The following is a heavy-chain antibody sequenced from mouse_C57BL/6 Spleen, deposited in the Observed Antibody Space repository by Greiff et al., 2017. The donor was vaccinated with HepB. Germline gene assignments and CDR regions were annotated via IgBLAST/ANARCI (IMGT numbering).Heavy chain of an antibody. J-gene: IGHJ3*01. D-gene: IGHD2-2*01. CDR1: GYTFIRYW. V-gene: IGHV1-64*01. CDR2: IHPNSGST. CDR3: TGSRYVYEEVAY. Sequence: QVQLQQPGAELVTPGASVKLSCKASGYTFIRYWMHWVKQRPGPGLEWIGMIHPNSGSTNYNEKFKSKATLTVDKSSSTAYMQLSSLASEASVVYCWTGSRYVYEEVAYVGQGTLVTVSA.